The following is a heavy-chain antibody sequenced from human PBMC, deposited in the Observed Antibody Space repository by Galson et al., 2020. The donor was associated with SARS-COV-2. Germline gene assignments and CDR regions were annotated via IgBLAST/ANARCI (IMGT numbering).Heavy chain of an antibody. V-gene: IGHV4-31*03. CDR1: GDSISSGGYY. CDR2: IYHSGST. D-gene: IGHD6-19*01. Sequence: SETLSLTCTVSGDSISSGGYYWNWIRQHPERGLEWIGYIYHSGSTYYNPSLQSRSAISVDTSKNQFSLKMTSVNVADTAVYYCARGCVGWSHGACFDYWGQGMLVIVSS. J-gene: IGHJ4*02. CDR3: ARGCVGWSHGACFDY.